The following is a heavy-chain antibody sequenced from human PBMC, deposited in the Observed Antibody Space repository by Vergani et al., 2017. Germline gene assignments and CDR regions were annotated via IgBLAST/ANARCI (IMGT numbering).Heavy chain of an antibody. V-gene: IGHV3-48*01. CDR1: GFDFSAYS. D-gene: IGHD6-6*01. Sequence: EVQLVESGGGLVKPGGSLRISCEASGFDFSAYSMNWVRQAPGKGLEWISYISSSSDDIYYADSLRGRFTVSRDNAQNSLFLQMNSLRAEDTAVYFCATSRSAEPDYWGQGTLVAVSS. J-gene: IGHJ4*02. CDR3: ATSRSAEPDY. CDR2: ISSSSDDI.